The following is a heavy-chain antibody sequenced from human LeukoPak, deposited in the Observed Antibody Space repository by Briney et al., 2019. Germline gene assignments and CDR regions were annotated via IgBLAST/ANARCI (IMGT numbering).Heavy chain of an antibody. CDR3: ARAHPSVVVADTWYFDY. D-gene: IGHD2-15*01. CDR1: GFTFSSYC. CDR2: ICSSGTYI. V-gene: IGHV3-21*01. Sequence: GGSLRLSCAASGFTFSSYCMNWVRQAPGKGLEWVSSICSSGTYIYSADSVKGRFTISRDNAKNSLYLQMNSLRVEDTAVYYCARAHPSVVVADTWYFDYWGQGTLVTVSS. J-gene: IGHJ4*02.